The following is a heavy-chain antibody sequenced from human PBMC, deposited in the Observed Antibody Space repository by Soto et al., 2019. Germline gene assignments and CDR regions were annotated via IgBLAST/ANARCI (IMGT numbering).Heavy chain of an antibody. CDR1: GYTLTSYG. CDR3: ARDRIVVVPAATNYYYYGMDV. J-gene: IGHJ6*02. D-gene: IGHD2-2*01. V-gene: IGHV1-18*04. Sequence: SLKVSCKASGYTLTSYGISWVRQAPGQGLEWMGWISAYNGNTNYAQKLQGRVTMTTDTSTSTAYMELRSLRSDDTAVYYCARDRIVVVPAATNYYYYGMDVWGQGTTVTVSS. CDR2: ISAYNGNT.